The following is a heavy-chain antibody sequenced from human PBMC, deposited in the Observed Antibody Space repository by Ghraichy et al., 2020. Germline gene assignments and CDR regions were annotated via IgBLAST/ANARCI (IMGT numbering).Heavy chain of an antibody. CDR2: ISGSGGST. D-gene: IGHD4-23*01. Sequence: GESLNISCAASGFTFSSYAMSWVRQAPGKGLEWVSTISGSGGSTYCADSVKGRFTISRDNSKNTLYLQMNSLRAEDTAVYYCAKDRSTVAYWYFDLWGRGTLVTVSS. CDR3: AKDRSTVAYWYFDL. V-gene: IGHV3-23*01. CDR1: GFTFSSYA. J-gene: IGHJ2*01.